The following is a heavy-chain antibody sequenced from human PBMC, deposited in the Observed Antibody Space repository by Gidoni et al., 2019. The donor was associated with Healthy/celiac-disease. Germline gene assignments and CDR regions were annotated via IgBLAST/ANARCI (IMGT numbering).Heavy chain of an antibody. CDR3: ARHQYSGYDFYY. CDR2: INHSGST. J-gene: IGHJ4*02. D-gene: IGHD5-12*01. V-gene: IGHV4-34*01. Sequence: QVQLQQWGAGLLKPSETLSLTCAVYGGSFSGYYWSWIRQPPGKGLEWIGEINHSGSTNYNPSLKSRVTISVDTSKNQFSLKLSSVTAADTAVYYCARHQYSGYDFYYWGQGTLVTVSS. CDR1: GGSFSGYY.